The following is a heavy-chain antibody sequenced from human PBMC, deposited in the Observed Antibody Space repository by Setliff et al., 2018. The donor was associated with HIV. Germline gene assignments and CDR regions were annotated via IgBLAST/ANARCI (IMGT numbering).Heavy chain of an antibody. CDR2: IYSTGHS. J-gene: IGHJ5*02. Sequence: ASETLSLTCLVFGYSITNGNYWAWIRQSPGKGLEWIGSIYSTGHSYYNPSHTSRLTMSVDTAKNRFSLKLISVTAADTAVYYCARDRALRFSQSPSFNYFDPWGQGSLVTVSS. V-gene: IGHV4-38-2*02. CDR1: GYSITNGNY. CDR3: ARDRALRFSQSPSFNYFDP. D-gene: IGHD3-9*01.